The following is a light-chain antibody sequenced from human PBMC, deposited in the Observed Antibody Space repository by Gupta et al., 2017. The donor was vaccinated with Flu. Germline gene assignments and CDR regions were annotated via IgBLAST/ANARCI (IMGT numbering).Light chain of an antibody. CDR1: RRVSSSY. Sequence: ERTALYCRASRRVSSSYLAWYQQKPGQAPRLLIYGASSRATGIPDRFSGSGSGTDFTLTISRLEPEDFAVYYCQQYGSSPYTFGQGTKLEIK. J-gene: IGKJ2*01. V-gene: IGKV3-20*01. CDR2: GAS. CDR3: QQYGSSPYT.